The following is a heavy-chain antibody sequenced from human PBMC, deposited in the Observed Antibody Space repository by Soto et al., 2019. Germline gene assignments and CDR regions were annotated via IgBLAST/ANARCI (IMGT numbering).Heavy chain of an antibody. CDR2: INPSGGST. J-gene: IGHJ6*02. V-gene: IGHV1-46*01. D-gene: IGHD5-18*01. CDR3: ARDPGYSYGDYYYYYGMDV. Sequence: QVQLVQSGAEVKKPGASVKVSCKASGYTFTSYYMHWVRQAPGQGLEWMGIINPSGGSTSYAQKFQCRVTMTRDTSTSTVYMELSSLRSEDTAVYYCARDPGYSYGDYYYYYGMDVWGQGTTVTVSS. CDR1: GYTFTSYY.